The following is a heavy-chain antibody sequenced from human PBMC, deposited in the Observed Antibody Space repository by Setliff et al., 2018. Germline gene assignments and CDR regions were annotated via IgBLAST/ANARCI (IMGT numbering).Heavy chain of an antibody. CDR3: ARDGVFYALDF. V-gene: IGHV3-53*01. CDR1: GFTVSAND. CDR2: LYDDGSK. Sequence: GGSLRLSCAASGFTVSANDMSWVRQAPGKGLEWISLLYDDGSKFYADSVKGRFTISRDNSKNTLYLQMNSLTAEDSAVYYCARDGVFYALDFWGQGTTVTVSS. D-gene: IGHD3-10*01. J-gene: IGHJ6*02.